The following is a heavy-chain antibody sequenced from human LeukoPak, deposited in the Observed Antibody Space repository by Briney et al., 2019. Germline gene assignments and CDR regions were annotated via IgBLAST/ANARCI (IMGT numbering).Heavy chain of an antibody. CDR2: IYSGGST. V-gene: IGHV3-53*01. CDR1: GFTVSSNY. Sequence: GGSLRLSCAASGFTVSSNYMSWVRQAPGKGLEWVSVIYSGGSTYYADSVKGRFTISRDNYKNTLYLQMNSLRAEDTAVYYCAREGGSSGWYGAFDIWGQGTMVTVSS. CDR3: AREGGSSGWYGAFDI. J-gene: IGHJ3*02. D-gene: IGHD6-19*01.